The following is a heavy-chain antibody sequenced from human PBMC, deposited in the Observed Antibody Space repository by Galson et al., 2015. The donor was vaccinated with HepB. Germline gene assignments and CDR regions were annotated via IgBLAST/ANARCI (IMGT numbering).Heavy chain of an antibody. D-gene: IGHD3-9*01. CDR1: GYTFTSYD. V-gene: IGHV1-8*01. CDR3: ARASPLRYFDWSYYFDY. CDR2: MNPNSGNT. J-gene: IGHJ4*02. Sequence: SVKVSCKASGYTFTSYDINWVRQATGQGLEWMGWMNPNSGNTGYAQKFQGRVTMTRNTSISTAYMELSSLRSEDTAVYYCARASPLRYFDWSYYFDYWGQGTLVTVSS.